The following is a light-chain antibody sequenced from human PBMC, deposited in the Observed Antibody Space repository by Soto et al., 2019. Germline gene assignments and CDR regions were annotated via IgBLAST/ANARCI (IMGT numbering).Light chain of an antibody. V-gene: IGKV3-20*01. Sequence: EIVLTQSPGTLSLSPGERGTLSCRARRSVSSGALAWYQQKPRQAPRRLIYGASSRATGIPDRFSGSGSGTDFPLTISRLEPEDFAVYYCQYYGTSPQTFGQGTKVHI. J-gene: IGKJ1*01. CDR3: QYYGTSPQT. CDR1: RSVSSGA. CDR2: GAS.